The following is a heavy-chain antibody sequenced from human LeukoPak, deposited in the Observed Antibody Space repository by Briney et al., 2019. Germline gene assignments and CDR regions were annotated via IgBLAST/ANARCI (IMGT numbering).Heavy chain of an antibody. V-gene: IGHV4-59*01. J-gene: IGHJ3*02. D-gene: IGHD1-26*01. Sequence: PSETLSLTCTVSGGSISSYYWSWIRQPPGKGLEWIGYIYYSGSTNYNPSLKSRVTISVDTSKNQFSLKLSSVTAADTAVYYCARAGVGARGDAFDIWGQGTMVTVSS. CDR3: ARAGVGARGDAFDI. CDR2: IYYSGST. CDR1: GGSISSYY.